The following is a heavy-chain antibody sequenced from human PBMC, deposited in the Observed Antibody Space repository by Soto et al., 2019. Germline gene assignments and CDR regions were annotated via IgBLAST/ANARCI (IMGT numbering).Heavy chain of an antibody. CDR2: ISPGSNYR. J-gene: IGHJ4*02. CDR1: GITLSDFY. CDR3: ARENSVQAWLHHFDH. D-gene: IGHD5-18*01. V-gene: IGHV3-11*06. Sequence: SGVSLRLSCAASGITLSDFYMTWVRQAPGQGLEWLSYISPGSNYREYADSVKGRFTISRDNAKNPLSLQMNNLRAEDTAVYYCARENSVQAWLHHFDHWGLGTLVTSPQ.